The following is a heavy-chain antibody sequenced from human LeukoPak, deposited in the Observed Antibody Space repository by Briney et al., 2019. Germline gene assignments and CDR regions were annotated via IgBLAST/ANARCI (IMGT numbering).Heavy chain of an antibody. V-gene: IGHV3-23*01. J-gene: IGHJ4*02. CDR3: AKRRYHSSGYFDY. CDR1: GLIFSDYS. CDR2: ITGSGTYT. Sequence: GGSLRLSCAASGLIFSDYSMSWVRQAPGKGLEWVSAITGSGTYTDYADSVKGRFTISRDNSENTLYLQMNSLRAEDTAVYYCAKRRYHSSGYFDYWGQGTLVTVSS. D-gene: IGHD3-22*01.